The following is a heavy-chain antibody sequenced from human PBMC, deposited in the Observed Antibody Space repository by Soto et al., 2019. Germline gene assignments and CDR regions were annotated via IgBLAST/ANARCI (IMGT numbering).Heavy chain of an antibody. D-gene: IGHD3-10*01. J-gene: IGHJ4*02. CDR2: ISYDGSNK. V-gene: IGHV3-30-3*01. CDR1: GFTFSSYA. CDR3: ARPDYGSGSYPDY. Sequence: QVQLVESGGGVVQPGRSLRLSCAASGFTFSSYAMQWVRQAPGKGLEWVAVISYDGSNKYYADSVKGRFTISRDNSKNTLYLQMKRLRAEDTAVYYCARPDYGSGSYPDYWGQGTLVTVSS.